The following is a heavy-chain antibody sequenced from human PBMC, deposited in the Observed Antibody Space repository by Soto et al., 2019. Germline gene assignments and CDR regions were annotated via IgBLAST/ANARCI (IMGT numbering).Heavy chain of an antibody. CDR3: ARLKTAEPNYYYYMAV. CDR2: IYYSGST. V-gene: IGHV4-59*08. Sequence: PSETLSLTCTVSGGSISSYYWSWIRQPPGKGLEWIGYIYYSGSTNYNPSLKSRVTISVDTSKNQFSLKLSSVTAADTAVYYCARLKTAEPNYYYYMAVWGKGTTVTVSS. J-gene: IGHJ6*03. D-gene: IGHD1-1*01. CDR1: GGSISSYY.